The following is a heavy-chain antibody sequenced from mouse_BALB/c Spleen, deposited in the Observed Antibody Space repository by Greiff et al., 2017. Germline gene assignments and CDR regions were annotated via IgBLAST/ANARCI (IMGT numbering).Heavy chain of an antibody. V-gene: IGHV14-1*02. CDR1: GFNIKDYY. Sequence: EVQLQESGAELVRPGALVKLSCKASGFNIKDYYMHWVKQRPEQGLEWIGWIDPENGNTIYDPKFQGKASITADTSSNTAYLQLSSLTSEDTAVYYCALYGRYAMDYWGQGTSVTVSS. D-gene: IGHD1-1*02. CDR3: ALYGRYAMDY. CDR2: IDPENGNT. J-gene: IGHJ4*01.